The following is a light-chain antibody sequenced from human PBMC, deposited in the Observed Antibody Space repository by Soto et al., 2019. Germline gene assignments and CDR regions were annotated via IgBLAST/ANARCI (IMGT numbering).Light chain of an antibody. CDR2: GNS. V-gene: IGLV1-40*01. CDR1: SSNIGAGYD. Sequence: QSVLTQPPSVSGAPGQRVTISCTGSSSNIGAGYDVHWYQQLPGTAPKLLIYGNSNRPSGVPDRFSGSKSGTSASLAITGLQAEDEAEYYCLLFFSGAPVFGLGTKLTVL. CDR3: LLFFSGAPV. J-gene: IGLJ1*01.